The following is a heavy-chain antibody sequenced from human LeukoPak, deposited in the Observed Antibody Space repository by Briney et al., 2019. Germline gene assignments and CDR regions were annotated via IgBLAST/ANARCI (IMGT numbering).Heavy chain of an antibody. CDR2: IRYDGSKK. V-gene: IGHV3-30*02. CDR1: GFIFSSYG. CDR3: ARDYDSGTYYINH. D-gene: IGHD3-10*01. Sequence: PGGSLRLSCAASGFIFSSYGMHWVRQAPGKGLEWVAFIRYDGSKKYYADSVQGRFTISRDNSKNIVDLQMNSLRAEDTAVYYCARDYDSGTYYINHWGQGTLVTVSS. J-gene: IGHJ4*02.